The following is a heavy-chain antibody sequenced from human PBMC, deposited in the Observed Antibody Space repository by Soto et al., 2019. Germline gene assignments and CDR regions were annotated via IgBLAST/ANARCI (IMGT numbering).Heavy chain of an antibody. CDR1: GGSISSGDYY. D-gene: IGHD1-20*01. Sequence: QVQLQESGPGLVKPSQTLSLTCTVSGGSISSGDYYWSWIRQPPGKGLEWIGYIYYSGSTYYNPSLKSRVTISVDTSKNQFSLKLSSVTAADTAVYYCARARPPPRTRITGTTVPFDYWGQGTLVTVSS. CDR3: ARARPPPRTRITGTTVPFDY. J-gene: IGHJ4*02. V-gene: IGHV4-30-4*01. CDR2: IYYSGST.